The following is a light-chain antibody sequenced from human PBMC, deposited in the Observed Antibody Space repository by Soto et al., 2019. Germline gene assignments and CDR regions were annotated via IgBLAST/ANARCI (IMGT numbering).Light chain of an antibody. V-gene: IGKV1-39*01. J-gene: IGKJ2*01. CDR3: QQSHSIPYT. Sequence: DIQMTQSSSSLSASVGDRVTITCRASQTISSYLNWYQQKPGKAPKLLIYAASSLQSGVPSRFSGSGSGTDFTLTISSLQPEDFATYYCQQSHSIPYTFGQGTKLEIK. CDR1: QTISSY. CDR2: AAS.